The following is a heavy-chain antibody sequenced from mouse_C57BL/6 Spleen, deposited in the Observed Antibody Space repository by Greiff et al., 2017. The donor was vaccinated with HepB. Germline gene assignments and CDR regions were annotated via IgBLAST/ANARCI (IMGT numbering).Heavy chain of an antibody. Sequence: QVQLQQPGAELVKPGASVKLSCKASGYTFTSYWMHWVKQSPGQGLEWIGMIHPNSGSTNYNEKLKSKATLTVDKTSSTASMQLSSLTSEDSAVYYCARSGYDYDRGFDYWGQGTTLTISS. CDR2: IHPNSGST. CDR1: GYTFTSYW. D-gene: IGHD2-4*01. V-gene: IGHV1-64*01. CDR3: ARSGYDYDRGFDY. J-gene: IGHJ2*01.